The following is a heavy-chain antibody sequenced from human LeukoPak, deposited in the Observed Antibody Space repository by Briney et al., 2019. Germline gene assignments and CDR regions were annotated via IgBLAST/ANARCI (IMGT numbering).Heavy chain of an antibody. CDR2: IYYSGTT. V-gene: IGHV4-39*01. CDR3: ARQQCNGGSCYSRAIWFDP. CDR1: GGSISSTSYF. J-gene: IGHJ5*02. D-gene: IGHD2-15*01. Sequence: KTSETLSLTCNVSGGSISSTSYFWGWIRQPPGKGLEWIGSIYYSGTTYYSPSLKSRVTISVHTSQNQFSLKLSSVTAADTAVYYCARQQCNGGSCYSRAIWFDPWGQGTMVTVSS.